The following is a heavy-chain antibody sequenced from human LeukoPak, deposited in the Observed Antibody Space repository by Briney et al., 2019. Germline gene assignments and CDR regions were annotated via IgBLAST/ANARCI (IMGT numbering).Heavy chain of an antibody. CDR1: GFTFSSYA. Sequence: GGSLRLSCAASGFTFSSYAMSWVRQAPGKGLEWVSAISGSGGSTYYADSVKGRFAISRDNSKNTLYLQVNSLRAEDTAVYYCAKDLGYCSGGTCLNFDYWGQGTLVTVSS. V-gene: IGHV3-23*01. CDR2: ISGSGGST. CDR3: AKDLGYCSGGTCLNFDY. D-gene: IGHD2-15*01. J-gene: IGHJ4*02.